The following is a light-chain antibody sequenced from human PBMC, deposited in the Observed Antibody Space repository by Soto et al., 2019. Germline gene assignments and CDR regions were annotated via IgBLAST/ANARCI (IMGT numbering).Light chain of an antibody. V-gene: IGKV3-20*01. J-gene: IGKJ5*01. Sequence: IVLTQYPGTLSLSPGEIATLSCVASQSVSSYLAWYQQKPGQAPRLLIYDASNRATGIPARFSGSGSGTDFTLTVSRLEPEDFAVYYCQQYGNSPAITFGQGTRLEIK. CDR1: QSVSSY. CDR2: DAS. CDR3: QQYGNSPAIT.